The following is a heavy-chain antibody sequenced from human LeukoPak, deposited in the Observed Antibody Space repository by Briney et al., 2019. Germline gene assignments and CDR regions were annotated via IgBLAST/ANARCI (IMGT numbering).Heavy chain of an antibody. V-gene: IGHV4-39*01. Sequence: SDTLSLTCTVSGGSISSRNYSWAWIRQPPGKGLELIGSIYYTGSTYYNPSLKSRVIVSVDTSKNQFSLKVTSVTAADTAVYYCARQGTVTAFNYWGQGTLVTVSS. CDR2: IYYTGST. D-gene: IGHD4-17*01. CDR3: ARQGTVTAFNY. CDR1: GGSISSRNYS. J-gene: IGHJ4*02.